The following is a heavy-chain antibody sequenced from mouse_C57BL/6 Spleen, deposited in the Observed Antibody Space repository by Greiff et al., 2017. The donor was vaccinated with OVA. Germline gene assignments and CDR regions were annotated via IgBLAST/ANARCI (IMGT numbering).Heavy chain of an antibody. CDR3: ARNWDGSSYWYFDV. CDR2: IYPYNGVS. D-gene: IGHD1-1*01. V-gene: IGHV1-31*01. CDR1: GYSFTGYY. J-gene: IGHJ1*03. Sequence: VQLKESGPELVKPGASVKISCKASGYSFTGYYMHWVKQSHGNILDWIGYIYPYNGVSSYNQKFKGKATLTVDKSSSTAYMELRSLTSEDSAVYYCARNWDGSSYWYFDVWGTGTTVTVSS.